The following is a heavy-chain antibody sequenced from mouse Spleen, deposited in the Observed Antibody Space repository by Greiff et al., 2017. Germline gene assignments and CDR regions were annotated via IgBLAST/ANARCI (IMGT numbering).Heavy chain of an antibody. D-gene: IGHD1-2*01. CDR2: INPNNGGT. V-gene: IGHV1-26*01. CDR1: GYTFTDYY. J-gene: IGHJ4*01. Sequence: EVQLHQSGPELVKPGASVKISCKASGYTFTDYYMNWVKQSHGKSLEWIGAINPNNGGTSYNQKFKGKATLTVDKSSSTAYMELRSLTSEDSAVYYCARKGINSLLRLPYAMDYWGQGTSVTVSS. CDR3: ARKGINSLLRLPYAMDY.